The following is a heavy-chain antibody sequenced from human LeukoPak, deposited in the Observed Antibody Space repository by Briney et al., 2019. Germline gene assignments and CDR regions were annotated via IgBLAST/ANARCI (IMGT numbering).Heavy chain of an antibody. D-gene: IGHD6-19*01. V-gene: IGHV4-31*03. Sequence: SETLSLTCTVSGYSISSGYYWGWIRQHPGKGLEWIGYIYYSGSTYYNPSLKSRVTISVDTSKNQFSLKLSSVTAADTAVYYCARDPSSGWFLGTFDYWGQGTLVTVSS. J-gene: IGHJ4*02. CDR1: GYSISSGYY. CDR3: ARDPSSGWFLGTFDY. CDR2: IYYSGST.